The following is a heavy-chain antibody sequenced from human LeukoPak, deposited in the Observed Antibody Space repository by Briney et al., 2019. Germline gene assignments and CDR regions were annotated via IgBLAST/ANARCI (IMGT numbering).Heavy chain of an antibody. D-gene: IGHD5-12*01. Sequence: HTGGSLRLSCAASGFTVSSNYMSWVRQAPGKGLEWVSVIYSGGSTYYADYVKGRFTISRDDSKNTLYLQMNSLKTEDTAVYYCTTVSVHTGSDWEGYFDCWGQGTLVTVSS. CDR1: GFTVSSNY. V-gene: IGHV3-53*01. CDR3: TTVSVHTGSDWEGYFDC. J-gene: IGHJ4*02. CDR2: IYSGGST.